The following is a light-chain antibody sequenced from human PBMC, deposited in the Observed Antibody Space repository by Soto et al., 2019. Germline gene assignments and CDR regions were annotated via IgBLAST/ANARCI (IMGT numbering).Light chain of an antibody. J-gene: IGKJ3*01. CDR3: QQSYSILRT. CDR2: AAS. CDR1: QSVLHSSSISSY. V-gene: IGKV1-39*01. Sequence: DIVMTQYPDSLAVSQGERATTNCKSGQSVLHSSSISSYLNWYQQKPGKAPKLLIYAASSLQSGVPSRFSGSGSGTDFTLTITSLQPEDFATYYCQQSYSILRTFGPGTKVDIK.